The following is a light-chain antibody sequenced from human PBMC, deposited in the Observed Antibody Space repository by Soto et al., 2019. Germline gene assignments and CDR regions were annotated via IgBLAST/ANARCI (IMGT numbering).Light chain of an antibody. CDR2: AAS. V-gene: IGKV1-8*01. Sequence: AIRMTQSPSSFSASTGDRVTMTCRARQGISSYLAWYQQKPGKAPKLLIYAASTLQSGVPSRFSGSGSGTDFTLTISCLQSEDFATYYCHQYYSYPFTFGPGTKVDI. CDR1: QGISSY. CDR3: HQYYSYPFT. J-gene: IGKJ3*01.